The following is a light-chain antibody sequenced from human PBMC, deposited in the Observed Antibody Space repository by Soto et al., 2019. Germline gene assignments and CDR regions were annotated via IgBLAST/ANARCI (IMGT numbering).Light chain of an antibody. CDR2: AAS. Sequence: EIVMTQSPATLSVSPGERATLSCRASQSVNTNLAWYQQKPGQAPRLLISAASTRATGIPARFSGSGSGTEFTPTISSLQSEDFAVYYCQQYDNWPPKWTFGQGTKVEIK. CDR1: QSVNTN. J-gene: IGKJ1*01. V-gene: IGKV3-15*01. CDR3: QQYDNWPPKWT.